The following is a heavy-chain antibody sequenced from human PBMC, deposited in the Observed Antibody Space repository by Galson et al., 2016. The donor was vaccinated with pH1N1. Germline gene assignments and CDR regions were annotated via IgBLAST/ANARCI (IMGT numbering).Heavy chain of an antibody. CDR3: VRAVGVAAAA. D-gene: IGHD6-13*01. CDR2: INQDGSQK. J-gene: IGHJ5*02. CDR1: EFTFSTYW. V-gene: IGHV3-7*01. Sequence: SLRLSCAASEFTFSTYWMHWVRQAPGKGLEWVANINQDGSQKYYVDSLKGRFTISRDNAENSLYLQMNSLRAEDTAVFYCVRAVGVAAAAWGQGTLVTVSS.